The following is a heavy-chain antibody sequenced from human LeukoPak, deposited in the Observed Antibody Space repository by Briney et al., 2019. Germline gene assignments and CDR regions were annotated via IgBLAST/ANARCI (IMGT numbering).Heavy chain of an antibody. CDR1: GFTFSSYA. CDR3: AKDRGSYRSGWYELDY. D-gene: IGHD6-19*01. Sequence: GGSLRLSCAASGFTFSSYAMSWVRQAPGRGLEWVSGISGSGGSTYYADSVKGRFTISSDNSKNTLYLQMNSLRAEDTAVYYCAKDRGSYRSGWYELDYWGQGTLVTVSS. CDR2: ISGSGGST. V-gene: IGHV3-23*01. J-gene: IGHJ4*02.